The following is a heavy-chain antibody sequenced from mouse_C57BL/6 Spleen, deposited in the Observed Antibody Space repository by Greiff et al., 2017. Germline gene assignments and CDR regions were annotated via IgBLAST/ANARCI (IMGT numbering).Heavy chain of an antibody. CDR2: ISSGSSTI. V-gene: IGHV5-17*01. J-gene: IGHJ4*01. CDR1: GFTFSDYG. CDR3: ARKTEKGAMDY. Sequence: VQLQQSGGGLVKPGGSLKLSCAASGFTFSDYGMHWVRQAPEKGLEWVAYISSGSSTIYYADTVKGRFTISRDNAKNTLFLQMTSRRSEDTVMYYCARKTEKGAMDYWGQGTSVTVSS.